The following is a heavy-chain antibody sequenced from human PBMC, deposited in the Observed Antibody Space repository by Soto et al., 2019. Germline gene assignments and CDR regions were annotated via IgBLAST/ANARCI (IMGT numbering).Heavy chain of an antibody. D-gene: IGHD5-18*01. V-gene: IGHV3-30*18. CDR1: GFTFSGYG. J-gene: IGHJ6*02. Sequence: QVQLVESGGGVVQPGRSLRLSCAASGFTFSGYGMHWVRQAPGKVLEWVALISYDGSNKYYADSVKGRFTIPRDNSKNTLYLQMNSLRAEDAAVYYCAKDKGPYSYGPYGMDVWGQGTTVTVSS. CDR3: AKDKGPYSYGPYGMDV. CDR2: ISYDGSNK.